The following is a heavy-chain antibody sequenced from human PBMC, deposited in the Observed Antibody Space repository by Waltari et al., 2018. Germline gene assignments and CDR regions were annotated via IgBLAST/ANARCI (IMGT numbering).Heavy chain of an antibody. D-gene: IGHD3-22*01. Sequence: EVQLLESGGGLVQPGGSLRLSGAASGFPFSSYAMSWVRQAPGKGLEWVSAISGSGGSTYYADSVKGRFTISRDNSKNTLYLQMNSLRAEDTAVYYCAKSYDSSGYPDYWGQGTLVTVSS. CDR2: ISGSGGST. V-gene: IGHV3-23*01. J-gene: IGHJ4*02. CDR3: AKSYDSSGYPDY. CDR1: GFPFSSYA.